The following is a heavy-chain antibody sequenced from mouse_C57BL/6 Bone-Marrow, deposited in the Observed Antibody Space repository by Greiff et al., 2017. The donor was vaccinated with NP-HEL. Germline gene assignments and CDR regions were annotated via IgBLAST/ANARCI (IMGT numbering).Heavy chain of an antibody. CDR1: GFTFSSYG. V-gene: IGHV5-6*01. CDR2: ISSGGSYT. CDR3: ARQRTMILPPYFDV. D-gene: IGHD2-4*01. Sequence: EVKLQESGGDLVKPGGSLKLSCAASGFTFSSYGMSWVRQTPDKRLEWVATISSGGSYTYYLDSVKGRFTISRDNAKNTLYLQMSSLKSEDTAMYYCARQRTMILPPYFDVWGTGTTVTVSS. J-gene: IGHJ1*03.